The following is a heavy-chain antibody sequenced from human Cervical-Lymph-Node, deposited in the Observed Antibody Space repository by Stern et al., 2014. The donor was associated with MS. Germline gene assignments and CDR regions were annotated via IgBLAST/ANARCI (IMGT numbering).Heavy chain of an antibody. D-gene: IGHD1-1*01. CDR2: INSSGGT. Sequence: QVQLQQWGAGLLRPSETLSLTCAVQGASFSDNYWSWIRQTPGKGLEWIGEINSSGGTHYNPSLSSGAPLPLAPSGNQSSLKLISLTAADTAMYYCARERKVERSSRLLVSFDVWGQGTLVTVSS. CDR3: ARERKVERSSRLLVSFDV. J-gene: IGHJ3*01. V-gene: IGHV4-34*01. CDR1: GASFSDNY.